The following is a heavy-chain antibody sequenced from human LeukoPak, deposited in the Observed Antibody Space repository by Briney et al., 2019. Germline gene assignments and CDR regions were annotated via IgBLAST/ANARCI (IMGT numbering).Heavy chain of an antibody. J-gene: IGHJ3*02. V-gene: IGHV3-30-3*01. CDR2: ISYDGSNK. D-gene: IGHD7-27*01. Sequence: PGRSLRLSCAASGFTFSSYAMHWVRQAPGKGLEWVAVISYDGSNKYYADSVKGRFTISRDNSKNTLYLQMNSLRAEDTAVYYCARDGRAGDSAIDAFDIWGQGTMVTVSS. CDR1: GFTFSSYA. CDR3: ARDGRAGDSAIDAFDI.